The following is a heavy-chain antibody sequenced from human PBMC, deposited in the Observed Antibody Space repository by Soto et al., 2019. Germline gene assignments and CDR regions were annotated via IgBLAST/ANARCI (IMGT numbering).Heavy chain of an antibody. CDR3: ARISQSDFWSGYYYFFDY. CDR1: GYTFTDYG. Sequence: ASVKVSCKASGYTFTDYGISWVRQAPGQGLQWMGWITAFNGNTKYAQQFQGRVTMTTDTSTSTAYMELRSLESDDTAVYYCARISQSDFWSGYYYFFDYWGQGTLVTVAS. D-gene: IGHD3-3*01. CDR2: ITAFNGNT. J-gene: IGHJ4*02. V-gene: IGHV1-18*01.